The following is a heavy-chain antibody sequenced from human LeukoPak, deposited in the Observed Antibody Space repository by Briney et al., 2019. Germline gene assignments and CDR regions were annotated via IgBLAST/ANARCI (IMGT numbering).Heavy chain of an antibody. CDR2: ISSSSSYI. V-gene: IGHV3-21*01. CDR1: GFILSSYN. CDR3: ASGPTFDY. Sequence: GRSLRLSCAASGFILSSYNMNWVRQAPGTGLEWVSSISSSSSYIYYTDSLKGRITITRHNAQNSMYLQMNSLGTEDSAVDSCASGPTFDYWGQGTLVTVSS. J-gene: IGHJ4*02.